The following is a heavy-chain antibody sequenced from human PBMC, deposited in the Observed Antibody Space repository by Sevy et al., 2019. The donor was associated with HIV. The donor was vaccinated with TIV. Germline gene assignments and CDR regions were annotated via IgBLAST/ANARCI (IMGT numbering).Heavy chain of an antibody. Sequence: SETLSLTCTVSGGSISSYYWSWIRQPPGKGLEWIGYIYYSGSTNYNPSLKSRVTISADTSKNQFSLKLSSVTAADTAVYYCARCIAARPWCYFDYWGQGTLVTVSS. V-gene: IGHV4-59*13. D-gene: IGHD6-6*01. CDR2: IYYSGST. CDR3: ARCIAARPWCYFDY. CDR1: GGSISSYY. J-gene: IGHJ4*02.